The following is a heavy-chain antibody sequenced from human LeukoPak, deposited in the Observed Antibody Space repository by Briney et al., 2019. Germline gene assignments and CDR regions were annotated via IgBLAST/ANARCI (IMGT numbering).Heavy chain of an antibody. J-gene: IGHJ6*03. CDR3: ARDRIPGAFSYGYGFSDMGV. Sequence: KPGGSLRLSCEASGFTFSDYYMTWVRQAPGKGLEWVSYIGTSGSTVDYADSVKGRFTISRDNAQNSMYLQMNSLRAEDTAVYYRARDRIPGAFSYGYGFSDMGVWGKGTTVTVSS. D-gene: IGHD5-18*01. V-gene: IGHV3-11*04. CDR1: GFTFSDYY. CDR2: IGTSGSTV.